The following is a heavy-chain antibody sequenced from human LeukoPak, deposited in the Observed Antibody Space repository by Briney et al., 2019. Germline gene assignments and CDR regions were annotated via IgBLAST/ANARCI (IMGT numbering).Heavy chain of an antibody. CDR3: ARATTGXXXXFDI. CDR2: ISSSSSYI. V-gene: IGHV3-21*01. Sequence: GGSLRLSCAASGFTFSSYSMNWVRQAPGKGLEWVSSISSSSSYIYYADSVKGRFTISRDNAKNSLYLQMNSLRAEDTAVYYCARATTGXXXXFDIWGQGXMVTVS. CDR1: GFTFSSYS. D-gene: IGHD1-1*01. J-gene: IGHJ3*02.